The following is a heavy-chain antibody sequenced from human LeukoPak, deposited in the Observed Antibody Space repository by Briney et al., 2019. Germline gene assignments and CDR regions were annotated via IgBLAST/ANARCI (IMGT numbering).Heavy chain of an antibody. CDR1: GFTFSSYA. CDR3: ARDGGLPPQREVYFDY. CDR2: ISYDGSNK. V-gene: IGHV3-30-3*01. Sequence: GGSLRLSCAASGFTFSSYAMYWVRQAPGKGLEWVAVISYDGSNKYYADSVKGRFTISRDNSKNTLYLQMNSLRAEDTAVYYCARDGGLPPQREVYFDYWGQGTLVTVSS. D-gene: IGHD3-16*01. J-gene: IGHJ4*02.